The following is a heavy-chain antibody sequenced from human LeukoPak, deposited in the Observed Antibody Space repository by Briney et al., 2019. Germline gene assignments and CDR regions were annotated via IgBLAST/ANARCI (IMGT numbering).Heavy chain of an antibody. V-gene: IGHV4-39*01. CDR1: GGSISGSSYY. CDR3: ARHSSGRKGFDY. Sequence: SETLSLTCTVSGGSISGSSYYWGWIRQPPGKGLEWIGSIYYSGSTYYNPSLKSRVTISVDTSKNQFSLKLNSVTATDTAVYYCARHSSGRKGFDYWGQGTLVTVSS. CDR2: IYYSGST. D-gene: IGHD1-26*01. J-gene: IGHJ4*02.